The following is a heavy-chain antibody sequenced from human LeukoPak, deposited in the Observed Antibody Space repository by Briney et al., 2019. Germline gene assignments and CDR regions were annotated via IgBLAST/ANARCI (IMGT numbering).Heavy chain of an antibody. D-gene: IGHD6-19*01. CDR3: AQYNSDGGCFEP. Sequence: SETLSLTCTVSGGSISSGVYYWSWIRQPAGKGLEWIGRIYTSGSTNYNPSLKSRVTISVDTSKNHFSLTLISVTAADTAVYYCAQYNSDGGCFEPWGLGTLVTVSP. CDR1: GGSISSGVYY. V-gene: IGHV4-61*02. J-gene: IGHJ5*02. CDR2: IYTSGST.